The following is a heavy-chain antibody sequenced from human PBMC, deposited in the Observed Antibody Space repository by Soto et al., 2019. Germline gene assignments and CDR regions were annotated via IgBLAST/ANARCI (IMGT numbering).Heavy chain of an antibody. J-gene: IGHJ6*02. CDR1: GYSFTNYW. CDR3: ARPLGGDCSGPYSTYNAMHV. CDR2: IYPGDSDT. D-gene: IGHD2-15*01. V-gene: IGHV5-51*01. Sequence: GSLRISCKGSGYSFTNYWIAWVRQMPGKGLEWMGIIYPGDSDTRYSPSFQGQVTISADKSISTAYLQWSSLKASDTAIYYCARPLGGDCSGPYSTYNAMHVRGQATSVTVSS.